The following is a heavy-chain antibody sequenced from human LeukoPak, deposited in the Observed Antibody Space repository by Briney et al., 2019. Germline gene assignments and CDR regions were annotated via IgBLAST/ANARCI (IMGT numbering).Heavy chain of an antibody. CDR3: ARDPRSPEQFDP. J-gene: IGHJ5*02. V-gene: IGHV3-21*01. CDR1: GFTFSSYS. Sequence: GGSLRLSCAASGFTFSSYSMNWVRQAPGKGLEWVSSISSSSSYIYYADSVKGRFTISRDNAKNSLYLQMNSLRAEDTAVYYCARDPRSPEQFDPWGQGTLVTVSS. CDR2: ISSSSSYI.